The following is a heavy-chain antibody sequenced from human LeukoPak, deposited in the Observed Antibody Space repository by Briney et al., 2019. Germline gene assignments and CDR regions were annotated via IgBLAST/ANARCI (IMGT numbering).Heavy chain of an antibody. CDR3: ARGPYSRPWYFHAFDI. CDR1: GYTFTGYY. Sequence: GASVKVSCKASGYTFTGYYMHWVRQAPGQGLEWMGWINPNSGGTNYAQKFQGRVTMTRDTSISTAYMELSRLRSDDTAVYYCARGPYSRPWYFHAFDIWGQGTMVTVSS. J-gene: IGHJ3*02. CDR2: INPNSGGT. V-gene: IGHV1-2*02. D-gene: IGHD6-13*01.